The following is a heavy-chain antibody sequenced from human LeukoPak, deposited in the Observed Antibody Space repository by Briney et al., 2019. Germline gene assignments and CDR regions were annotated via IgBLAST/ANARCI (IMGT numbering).Heavy chain of an antibody. V-gene: IGHV3-66*01. Sequence: GGSLRLSCAASGFTFSDCAMSWVRQAPGKGLEWVSVIYSGGSTYYAESVKGRFTISRDNSKNTLYLQMNSLRAEDTAVYYCARDRSSGWYYFDYWGQGTLVTVSS. D-gene: IGHD6-19*01. J-gene: IGHJ4*02. CDR1: GFTFSDCA. CDR2: IYSGGST. CDR3: ARDRSSGWYYFDY.